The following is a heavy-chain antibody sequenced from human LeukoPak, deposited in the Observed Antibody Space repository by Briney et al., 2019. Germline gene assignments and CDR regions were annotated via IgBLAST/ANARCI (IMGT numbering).Heavy chain of an antibody. J-gene: IGHJ4*02. Sequence: ASVKVSCKASGYTFTSYGIGWVRQAPGQGLEWMGWISAYNGNTNYAQKLQGRVTMTTDTSTSTAYMELRSLRSDDTAVYYCAREGPSYYYDSSGYYLNYWGQGTLVTVSS. V-gene: IGHV1-18*01. CDR1: GYTFTSYG. D-gene: IGHD3-22*01. CDR2: ISAYNGNT. CDR3: AREGPSYYYDSSGYYLNY.